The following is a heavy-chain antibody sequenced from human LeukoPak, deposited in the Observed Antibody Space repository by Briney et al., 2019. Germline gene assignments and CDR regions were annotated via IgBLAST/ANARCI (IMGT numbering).Heavy chain of an antibody. V-gene: IGHV1-69-2*01. CDR2: VDPEDGET. CDR3: TPYAHSSSVV. D-gene: IGHD6-13*01. J-gene: IGHJ4*02. Sequence: ASVKISCKVSGYTFTDYYMHWVQQAPAKGLEWMGLVDPEDGETIYAEKFQGRVTITADTSTDTAYMELSSLRSEDTAVYYCTPYAHSSSVVWGQGTLGTVSS. CDR1: GYTFTDYY.